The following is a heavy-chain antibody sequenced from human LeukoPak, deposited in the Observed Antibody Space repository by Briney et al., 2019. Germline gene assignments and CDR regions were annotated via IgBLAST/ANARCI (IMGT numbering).Heavy chain of an antibody. J-gene: IGHJ4*02. CDR2: IWYDGSKK. D-gene: IGHD3-10*01. CDR1: GFTFNSYG. Sequence: GGSLRLSCAASGFTFNSYGMHWVRQAPGKGLEWVAVIWYDGSKKYYGDSVRGRFTISRDNSKNTLYLQMSSLRAGDTAVYYCARETYYYGPIDFWGQGTLVTVSS. V-gene: IGHV3-33*01. CDR3: ARETYYYGPIDF.